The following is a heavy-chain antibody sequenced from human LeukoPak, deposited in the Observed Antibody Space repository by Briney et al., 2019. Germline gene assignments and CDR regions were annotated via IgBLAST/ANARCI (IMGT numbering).Heavy chain of an antibody. CDR2: IYNSGST. D-gene: IGHD4-11*01. Sequence: PSDTLSLTCTVSGGSISSTSYYWGWIRQPPGKGLEWIATIYNSGSTYYNPSLKSRVTISVDTSKNQFSLKLTSVTAADTAVYYCATPGYGRPLYRFDYWGQGTLVTVSS. CDR1: GGSISSTSYY. CDR3: ATPGYGRPLYRFDY. V-gene: IGHV4-39*01. J-gene: IGHJ4*02.